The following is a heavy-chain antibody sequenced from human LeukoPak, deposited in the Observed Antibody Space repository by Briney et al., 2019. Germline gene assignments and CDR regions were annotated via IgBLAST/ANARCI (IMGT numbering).Heavy chain of an antibody. J-gene: IGHJ5*02. CDR1: GGSISSYY. CDR3: ARDRRRDAGYRDSNWFDP. D-gene: IGHD3-9*01. CDR2: IYTSGST. Sequence: PSETLSLTCTVSGGSISSYYWSWIRQPAGKGLEWIGRIYTSGSTNYNPSLKSRVTMSVDTSKNQFSLKLSSVTAADTAVYYCARDRRRDAGYRDSNWFDPWGQGTLVTVSS. V-gene: IGHV4-4*07.